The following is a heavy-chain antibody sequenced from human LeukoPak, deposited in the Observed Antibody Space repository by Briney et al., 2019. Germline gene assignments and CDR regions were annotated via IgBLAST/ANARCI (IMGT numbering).Heavy chain of an antibody. Sequence: GGSLRLSCAASGFSFSVYRMHWVRQAPGKGPVWVSRIKTDGSITDYADFVKGRFTISRDNAKNSLYLQMNSLRAEATAVYSCARDKTRGLGYSYSKSGNYFDYWGQGTLVTVSS. V-gene: IGHV3-74*01. D-gene: IGHD5-18*01. CDR3: ARDKTRGLGYSYSKSGNYFDY. J-gene: IGHJ4*02. CDR2: IKTDGSIT. CDR1: GFSFSVYR.